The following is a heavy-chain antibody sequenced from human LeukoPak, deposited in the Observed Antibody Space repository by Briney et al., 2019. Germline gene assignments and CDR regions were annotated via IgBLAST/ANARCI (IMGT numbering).Heavy chain of an antibody. CDR2: IYHSGST. CDR3: XSHXNXXWXXP. Sequence: PSETLSLTCTVSGYSISSGYYWGWIRQPPGKGLEWIGSIYHSGSTYYNPSLKSRVTISVDTSKNQFSLKLSSVTAADTAVYYCXSHXNXXWXXPXXQGT. CDR1: GYSISSGYY. J-gene: IGHJ5*02. V-gene: IGHV4-38-2*02.